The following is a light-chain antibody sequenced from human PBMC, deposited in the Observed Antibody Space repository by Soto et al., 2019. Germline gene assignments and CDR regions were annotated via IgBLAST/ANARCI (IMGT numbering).Light chain of an antibody. J-gene: IGKJ1*01. CDR3: QQYNYSPWT. CDR2: GAS. Sequence: EIVLTQSPGTLSLSPGERATHSCRASQSVGSNYLAWYQQKPGQAPRLLIYGASSRATGIPDRFSGGGSGTDFTLTISRLEPEDFAVDYCQQYNYSPWTYGQGTKVEIK. V-gene: IGKV3-20*01. CDR1: QSVGSNY.